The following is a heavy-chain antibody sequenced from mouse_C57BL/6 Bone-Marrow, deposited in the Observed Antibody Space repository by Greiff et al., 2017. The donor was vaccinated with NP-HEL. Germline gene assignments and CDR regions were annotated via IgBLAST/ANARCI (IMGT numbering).Heavy chain of an antibody. Sequence: VKVVESGPELVKPGASVKISCKASGYTFTDYYINWVKQRPGQGLEWIGWIFPGSGSTYYNEKFKGKATLTVDKSSSTAYMLLSSLTSEDSAVYFCAREGPLLLRSRGYFDVWGTGTTVTVSS. D-gene: IGHD1-1*01. CDR3: AREGPLLLRSRGYFDV. V-gene: IGHV1-75*01. CDR2: IFPGSGST. J-gene: IGHJ1*03. CDR1: GYTFTDYY.